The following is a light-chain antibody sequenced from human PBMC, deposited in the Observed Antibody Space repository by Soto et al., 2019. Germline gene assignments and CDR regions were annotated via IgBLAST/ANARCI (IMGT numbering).Light chain of an antibody. CDR1: QSVSSN. Sequence: EIVMTQSPATLSVSPGERATLSCRASQSVSSNLAWYQQKPGQAPRLLLYGASTRATGIPARFSGSGSGTDFTLTISSLQSEDFAVYYCQQYNNWPLTFGQGTKVEIK. CDR2: GAS. CDR3: QQYNNWPLT. J-gene: IGKJ1*01. V-gene: IGKV3-15*01.